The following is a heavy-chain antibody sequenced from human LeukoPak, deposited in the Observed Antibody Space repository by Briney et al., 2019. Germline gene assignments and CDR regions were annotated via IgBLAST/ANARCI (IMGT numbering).Heavy chain of an antibody. CDR2: IRGSGGST. CDR1: GFTVSSDA. Sequence: LTGGSLRLSCAASGFTVSSDAMSWVRQPPGKGLEWVSAIRGSGGSTYYADSVQGRFTISRDNAKNTLYLQMNSLRAEDTAVYYCAKGAGVAGAGTPNWFDHWGQGTLVTVSS. D-gene: IGHD6-13*01. V-gene: IGHV3-23*01. J-gene: IGHJ5*02. CDR3: AKGAGVAGAGTPNWFDH.